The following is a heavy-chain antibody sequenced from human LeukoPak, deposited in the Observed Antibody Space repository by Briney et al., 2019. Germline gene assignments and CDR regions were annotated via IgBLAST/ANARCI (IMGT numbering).Heavy chain of an antibody. CDR3: AGRTGLYFYGMDV. J-gene: IGHJ6*02. D-gene: IGHD3-9*01. V-gene: IGHV3-48*02. CDR2: ISSSGSTI. Sequence: GGSLRLSCAASGFNFSTYTMNWVRRAPGKGLEWVSYISSSGSTIYYADSVKGRFTISRDNAENSLYLQIKSLRDEDTAVYYCAGRTGLYFYGMDVWGQGTTVTVSS. CDR1: GFNFSTYT.